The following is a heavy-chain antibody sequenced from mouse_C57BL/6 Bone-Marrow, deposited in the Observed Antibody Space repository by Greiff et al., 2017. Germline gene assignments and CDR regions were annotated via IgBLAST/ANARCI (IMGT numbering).Heavy chain of an antibody. CDR3: ARLYCSSYPDAMDY. Sequence: QVQLQQPGAELVKPGASVKLSCKASGYTFTSYWMQWVKQRPGQGLEWIGEIDPSDSYTNYNQNFKGKATLTVDTSSSTAYMQLSSLTAEDSAVYYCARLYCSSYPDAMDYWGQGTSVTVSS. D-gene: IGHD1-1*01. J-gene: IGHJ4*01. CDR2: IDPSDSYT. CDR1: GYTFTSYW. V-gene: IGHV1-50*01.